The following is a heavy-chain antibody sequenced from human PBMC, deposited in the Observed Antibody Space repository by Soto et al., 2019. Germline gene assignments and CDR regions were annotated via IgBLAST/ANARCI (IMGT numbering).Heavy chain of an antibody. CDR1: GFTVSSNY. V-gene: IGHV3-66*01. CDR3: ASDSTPSYNWNAGYYYYYMDV. Sequence: GGSLRLSCAASGFTVSSNYMSWVRQAPGKGLEWVSVIYSGGSTYYADSVKGRFTISRDNSKNTLYLQMNSLRAEDTAVYYCASDSTPSYNWNAGYYYYYMDVWGKGTTVTVSS. CDR2: IYSGGST. D-gene: IGHD1-20*01. J-gene: IGHJ6*03.